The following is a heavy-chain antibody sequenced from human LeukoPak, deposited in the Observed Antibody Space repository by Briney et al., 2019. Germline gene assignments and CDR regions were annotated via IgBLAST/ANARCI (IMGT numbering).Heavy chain of an antibody. V-gene: IGHV1-8*02. CDR3: ARGSAVDY. Sequence: GASVKVSCKASGYTFTGYYMHWVRQATGQGLEWMGWMNPNSGNTGYAQKFQGRVTMTRNTSISTAYMELSSLGSEDTAVYYCARGSAVDYWGQGTLVTVSS. J-gene: IGHJ4*02. CDR1: GYTFTGYY. CDR2: MNPNSGNT. D-gene: IGHD6-19*01.